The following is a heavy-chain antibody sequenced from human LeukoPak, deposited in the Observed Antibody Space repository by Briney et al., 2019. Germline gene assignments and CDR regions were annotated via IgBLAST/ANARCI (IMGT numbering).Heavy chain of an antibody. V-gene: IGHV4-34*01. CDR3: ARAGIVVVPAADNWFDP. Sequence: KASETLSLTCAVYGGSFSGYYWSWIRQPPGKGLERIGEINHSGSTNYNPSPKSRVTISVDTSKNQFSLKLSSVTAADTAVYYCARAGIVVVPAADNWFDPWGQGTLVTVSS. J-gene: IGHJ5*02. CDR2: INHSGST. CDR1: GGSFSGYY. D-gene: IGHD2-2*01.